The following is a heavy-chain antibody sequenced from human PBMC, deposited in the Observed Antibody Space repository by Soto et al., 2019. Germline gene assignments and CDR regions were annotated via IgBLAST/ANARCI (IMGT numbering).Heavy chain of an antibody. Sequence: PSETLSLTCAVYGGSFSGYYWSWIRQPPGKGLEWIGEINHSGSTNYNPSLKSRVTISVDTSKNQFSLKLSSVTAADTALYYCARRGSCGLYVHKDWFDPRGQGTLGTVSS. CDR3: ARRGSCGLYVHKDWFDP. CDR1: GGSFSGYY. J-gene: IGHJ5*02. CDR2: INHSGST. D-gene: IGHD6-19*01. V-gene: IGHV4-34*01.